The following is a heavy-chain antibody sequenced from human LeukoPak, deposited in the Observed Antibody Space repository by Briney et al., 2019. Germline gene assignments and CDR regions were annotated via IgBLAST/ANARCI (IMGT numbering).Heavy chain of an antibody. V-gene: IGHV3-21*01. D-gene: IGHD4-23*01. CDR2: ISSSSSSYI. Sequence: GGSLRLSCAASGFTFSSYEMNWVRQAPGKGLEWVSSISSSSSSYIYYADSVKGRFTISRDNAKNSLYLQMNSLRAEDTAVYYCARDRGGWTTVVTRKLDYYFDYWGQGTLVTVSS. J-gene: IGHJ4*02. CDR3: ARDRGGWTTVVTRKLDYYFDY. CDR1: GFTFSSYE.